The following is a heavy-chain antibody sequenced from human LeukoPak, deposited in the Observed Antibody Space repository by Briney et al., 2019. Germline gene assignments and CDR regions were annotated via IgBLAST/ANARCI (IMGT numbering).Heavy chain of an antibody. V-gene: IGHV4-61*02. D-gene: IGHD1-26*01. CDR3: ARESLGPPYYFDF. CDR2: IYTSGRT. J-gene: IGHJ4*02. CDR1: GGSISSGTFY. Sequence: SETLSLTCTVSGGSISSGTFYWSWFRQPAGKGLEWIGRIYTSGRTNCNPSLKSRVTISVDTSKNQFSLKLNSVTAADTAVYYCARESLGPPYYFDFWGQGTLVTVSS.